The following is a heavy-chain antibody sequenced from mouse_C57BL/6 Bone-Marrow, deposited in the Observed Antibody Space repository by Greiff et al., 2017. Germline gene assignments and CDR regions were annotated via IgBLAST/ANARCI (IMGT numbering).Heavy chain of an antibody. CDR3: ATGDFRTGWCFDV. J-gene: IGHJ1*03. CDR2: ILPGSGST. V-gene: IGHV1-9*01. CDR1: GYTFTGYW. Sequence: VQLQQSGAELMKPGASVKLSCKATGYTFTGYWIEWVKQRPGHGLEWIGEILPGSGSTNYNEKFKGKATFTADTSSKTAYMQLSSLTTEDSAIYYWATGDFRTGWCFDVWGTGTTVTSPQ. D-gene: IGHD3-3*01.